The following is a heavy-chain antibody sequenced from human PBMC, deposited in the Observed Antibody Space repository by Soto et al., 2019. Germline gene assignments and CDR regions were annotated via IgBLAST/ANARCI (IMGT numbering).Heavy chain of an antibody. CDR2: ISSSSSTI. D-gene: IGHD1-7*01. V-gene: IGHV3-48*02. CDR3: ARDPTGTTSRYYYGMDV. CDR1: GFTFSSYS. Sequence: EVQLVESGGGLVQPGGSLRLSCAASGFTFSSYSMNWVRQAPGKGLEWVSYISSSSSTIYYEDSVKGRFTISRDNAKNSLYLQMNRLRDEDTSVYYCARDPTGTTSRYYYGMDVWGQGTTVTVSS. J-gene: IGHJ6*02.